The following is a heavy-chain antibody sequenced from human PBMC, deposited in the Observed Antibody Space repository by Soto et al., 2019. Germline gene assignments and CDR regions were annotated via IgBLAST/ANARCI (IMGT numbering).Heavy chain of an antibody. Sequence: PSETLSLTCTVSGGSIRDYFWTWIRQPPGKGLEWIGYIYYSGRTNYNPSLKSRVSISVDTSKNHFSLQLRSVTAADTAVYYCARTVTTVVNRYFDYWGQGTLVTVSS. V-gene: IGHV4-59*01. D-gene: IGHD4-17*01. J-gene: IGHJ4*02. CDR3: ARTVTTVVNRYFDY. CDR1: GGSIRDYF. CDR2: IYYSGRT.